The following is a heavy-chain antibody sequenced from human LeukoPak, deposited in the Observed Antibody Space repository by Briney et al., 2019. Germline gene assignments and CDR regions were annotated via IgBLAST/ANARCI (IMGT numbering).Heavy chain of an antibody. CDR2: IYSGGST. Sequence: PGGSLRLSCAASGFTVSSNYMSWVRQAPGKGLEWVSVIYSGGSTYYADSVKGRFTISRDNSKNTLYLQMNSLRAEDTAVYYCANDGSTYYDFWSGYYRYTWFDPWGQGTLVTVSS. D-gene: IGHD3-3*01. CDR3: ANDGSTYYDFWSGYYRYTWFDP. V-gene: IGHV3-53*05. J-gene: IGHJ5*02. CDR1: GFTVSSNY.